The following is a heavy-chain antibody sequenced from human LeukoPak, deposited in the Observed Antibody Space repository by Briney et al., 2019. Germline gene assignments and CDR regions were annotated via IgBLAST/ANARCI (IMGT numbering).Heavy chain of an antibody. CDR2: IYYSGST. CDR3: ARHAGYSSGWYPLLFAQTIFDY. J-gene: IGHJ4*02. V-gene: IGHV4-59*08. CDR1: RGSISTYY. D-gene: IGHD6-19*01. Sequence: SETLSLTCTVSRGSISTYYWSWIRQPPGKGLEWIGYIYYSGSTNYNPSLKSRVTISVDTSKNQFSLKLSSVTAADTAVYYCARHAGYSSGWYPLLFAQTIFDYWGQGTLVTVSS.